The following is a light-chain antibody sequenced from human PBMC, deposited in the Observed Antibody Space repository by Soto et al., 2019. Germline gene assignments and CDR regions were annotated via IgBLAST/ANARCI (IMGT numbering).Light chain of an antibody. CDR2: DAS. V-gene: IGKV1-9*01. J-gene: IGKJ5*01. CDR3: HQRSGWPIT. CDR1: QDISTF. Sequence: DIQLTQSPSFLSASVGDRVTITCRASQDISTFLAWYQQKSGNAPNLLIYDASTLQSGVPSRFSGSGSGTDFTLTISSLEPEDFAVYYCHQRSGWPITFGQGTRLEIK.